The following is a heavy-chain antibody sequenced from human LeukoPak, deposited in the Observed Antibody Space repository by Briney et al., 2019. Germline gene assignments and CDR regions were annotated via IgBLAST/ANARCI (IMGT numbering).Heavy chain of an antibody. V-gene: IGHV3-48*03. CDR2: ISISGSTI. D-gene: IGHD2-2*01. Sequence: GGSLRLSCAASGFTFSSYEMNWARQPPAQGKECDSYISISGSTIYYGHSVRGRFTISRDNAKNSLYLQMNSLRAEDTAVYYCAREGRSSTYLYGMDFWGQGTTVTVSS. CDR1: GFTFSSYE. CDR3: AREGRSSTYLYGMDF. J-gene: IGHJ6*02.